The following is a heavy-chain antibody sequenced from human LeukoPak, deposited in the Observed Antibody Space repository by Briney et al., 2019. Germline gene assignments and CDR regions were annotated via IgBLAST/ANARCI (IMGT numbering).Heavy chain of an antibody. V-gene: IGHV1-69*06. J-gene: IGHJ4*02. CDR2: IIPIFGTA. D-gene: IGHD3-9*01. CDR1: GGTFSSYA. Sequence: ASVKVSCKASGGTFSSYAISWVRQAPGQGLEWMGGIIPIFGTANYAQKFQGRVTITADKSTSTAYMELSSLRAEDMAVYYCARAVRYFDYLLGPPDYWGQGTLVTVSS. CDR3: ARAVRYFDYLLGPPDY.